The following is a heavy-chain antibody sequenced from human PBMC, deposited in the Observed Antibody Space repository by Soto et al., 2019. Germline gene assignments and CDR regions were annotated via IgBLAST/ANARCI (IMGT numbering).Heavy chain of an antibody. V-gene: IGHV3-23*01. CDR3: AKDKGYYYGSGLFYGMDV. D-gene: IGHD3-10*01. Sequence: GGSLRLSCAASGFTFSSYAMSWVRQAPGKGLEWVSAISGSGGSTYYADSVKGRFTISRDNSKNTLYLQMNSLRAEDTAVYYCAKDKGYYYGSGLFYGMDVWGQGTTVTVSS. J-gene: IGHJ6*02. CDR1: GFTFSSYA. CDR2: ISGSGGST.